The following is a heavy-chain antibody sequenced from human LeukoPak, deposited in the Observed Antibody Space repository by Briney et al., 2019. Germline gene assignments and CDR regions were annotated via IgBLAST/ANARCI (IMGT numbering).Heavy chain of an antibody. J-gene: IGHJ4*02. Sequence: GGSLRLSCAASGLTFSSHWMAWVRQAPGKGPEWVANINQDGSEKYYVDSVKGRFTISRDNTKNSLYLQTKSLRPEDTAIYYCARSTAGFDFWGQGTLVTVSA. V-gene: IGHV3-7*01. CDR3: ARSTAGFDF. D-gene: IGHD1-1*01. CDR2: INQDGSEK. CDR1: GLTFSSHW.